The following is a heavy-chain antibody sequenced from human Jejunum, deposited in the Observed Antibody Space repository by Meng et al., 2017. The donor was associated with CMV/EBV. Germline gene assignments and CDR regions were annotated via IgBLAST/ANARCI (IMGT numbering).Heavy chain of an antibody. V-gene: IGHV3-11*05. CDR1: GFTFSDYY. D-gene: IGHD6-19*01. Sequence: QGQLVESGGGLVKPGGSLRLSCAASGFTFSDYYMSGVRQAPGKGLEWVSYISSGSTYTNYADSVKGRFTISRDNAKNTLYLQMNSLRAEDTAVYYCARDQWLDYWGQGTLVTVSS. J-gene: IGHJ4*02. CDR2: ISSGSTYT. CDR3: ARDQWLDY.